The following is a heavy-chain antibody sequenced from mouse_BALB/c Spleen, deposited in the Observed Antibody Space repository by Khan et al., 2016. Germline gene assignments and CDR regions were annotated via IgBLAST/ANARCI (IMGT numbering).Heavy chain of an antibody. J-gene: IGHJ4*01. CDR3: ATTSNCDYGALGY. Sequence: VQLKQSGAELVKPGASVKLSCTASGFNIKDTYMHWVKQRPEQGLEWIGRIDPANDNTKYDPKFQGKATITADTSSNTAYLQLSSLTSEDTAVYYCATTSNCDYGALGYWGQGTSVPVSS. D-gene: IGHD2-13*01. V-gene: IGHV14-3*02. CDR2: IDPANDNT. CDR1: GFNIKDTY.